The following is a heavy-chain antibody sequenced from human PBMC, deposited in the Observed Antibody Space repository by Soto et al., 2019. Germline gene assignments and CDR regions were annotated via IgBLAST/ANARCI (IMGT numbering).Heavy chain of an antibody. CDR2: IIPIFGTA. D-gene: IGHD5-12*01. CDR3: ARCERGYSGYDRS. CDR1: GGTFSSYA. Sequence: QVQLVQSGAEVKKPGSSVKVSCKASGGTFSSYAISWVRQAPGQGLEWMGGIIPIFGTANYAEKFQGRVTITAAESTGKAYMEMSSLRSEDTAVYYCARCERGYSGYDRSWGQGTLVTVSS. V-gene: IGHV1-69*01. J-gene: IGHJ5*02.